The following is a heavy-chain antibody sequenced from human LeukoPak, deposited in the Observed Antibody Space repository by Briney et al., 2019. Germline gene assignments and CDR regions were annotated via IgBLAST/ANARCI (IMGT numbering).Heavy chain of an antibody. J-gene: IGHJ4*02. CDR1: GFTFRNIW. CDR2: IRSNSDGGTA. V-gene: IGHV3-15*01. D-gene: IGHD5-24*01. CDR3: TTATSVTTSWS. Sequence: TRGSLRLSCAASGFTFRNIWMTWVRQAPGKGLEWVGRIRSNSDGGTADYAAPVKGRFTISRDDSKTTLYLQLNSLKAEDTAVYYCTTATSVTTSWSWGQGTLVTVSS.